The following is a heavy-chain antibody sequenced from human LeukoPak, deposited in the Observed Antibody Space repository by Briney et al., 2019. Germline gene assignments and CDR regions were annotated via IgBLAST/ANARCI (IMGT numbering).Heavy chain of an antibody. CDR1: GFTFSGNY. Sequence: GGSLRLSCAAFGFTFSGNYMTWIRQAPGKGLEWISYVSSDSAYTNYADSVKGRFTISRDNAKNSLYLQMNSLKVEDTAVYYCARVSLVGWYFDLWGRGTLVTVSS. D-gene: IGHD2-2*01. CDR2: VSSDSAYT. J-gene: IGHJ2*01. CDR3: ARVSLVGWYFDL. V-gene: IGHV3-11*06.